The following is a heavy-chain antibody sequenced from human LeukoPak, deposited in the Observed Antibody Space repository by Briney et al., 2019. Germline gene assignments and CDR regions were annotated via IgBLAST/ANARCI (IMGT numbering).Heavy chain of an antibody. Sequence: SETLSLTCTVSGGSISSYYWSWIRQPPGKGLEWIGYISYSGSTNYSPSLKSRLTISVDTSKNQISLKLSSVTAPDTAVYYCARHADRLDNWFDPWGQGTLVTVSS. CDR2: ISYSGST. V-gene: IGHV4-59*08. CDR3: ARHADRLDNWFDP. D-gene: IGHD6-19*01. J-gene: IGHJ5*02. CDR1: GGSISSYY.